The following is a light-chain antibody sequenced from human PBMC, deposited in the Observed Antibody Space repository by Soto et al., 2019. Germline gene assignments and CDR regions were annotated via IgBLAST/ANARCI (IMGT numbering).Light chain of an antibody. J-gene: IGKJ5*01. CDR1: QGISRS. V-gene: IGKV1D-12*01. CDR3: QQADTFPIT. Sequence: DIQMTQSPSSVSGSVGDRVTVSCQASQGISRSLAWYQQKPGKAPKLLIYAASSLQSGVPSRFSGSGFGTDFTLTISSLQPEDSAIYYCQQADTFPITFGQGTRLEIK. CDR2: AAS.